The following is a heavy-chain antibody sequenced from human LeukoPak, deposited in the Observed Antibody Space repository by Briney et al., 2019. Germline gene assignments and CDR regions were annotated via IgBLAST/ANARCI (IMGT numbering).Heavy chain of an antibody. J-gene: IGHJ4*02. CDR2: ISGSGGST. V-gene: IGHV3-23*01. CDR1: GFTFSSYG. Sequence: GGSLRLSCAASGFTFSSYGMSWVRQAPGKGLEWVSAISGSGGSTYYADSVKGRFTISRDNSKNTLYLQMNSLRAEDTAVYYCVKGISYYYDSSGYQYFDYWGQGTLVTVSS. CDR3: VKGISYYYDSSGYQYFDY. D-gene: IGHD3-22*01.